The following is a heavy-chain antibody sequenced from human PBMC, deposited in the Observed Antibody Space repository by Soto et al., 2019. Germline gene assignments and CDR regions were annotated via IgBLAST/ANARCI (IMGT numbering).Heavy chain of an antibody. CDR3: ARGHRYGMDV. V-gene: IGHV3-23*01. J-gene: IGHJ6*02. Sequence: GGSLRLSCAASGFSFSNYAMNWVRQAPGKGLEWVSGISGGGGGTYYADSVKGRFIISRDNSKNTVYLQMNSLRAEDTAFYYCARGHRYGMDVWGQGTTVTVS. CDR1: GFSFSNYA. CDR2: ISGGGGGT.